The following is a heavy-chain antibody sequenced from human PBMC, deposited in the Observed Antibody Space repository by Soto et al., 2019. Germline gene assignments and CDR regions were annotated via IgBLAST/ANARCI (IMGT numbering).Heavy chain of an antibody. D-gene: IGHD1-26*01. CDR2: ISWDGGST. CDR1: GFSFEDYT. CDR3: AKGIYSGSYNFDY. J-gene: IGHJ4*02. Sequence: GGSLRLSSEGSGFSFEDYTMHWVRQAPGKGLEWVSLISWDGGSTYYADSVKGRFTISRDNSKNSLYLQMNSLRTEDTALYYCAKGIYSGSYNFDYWGQGTLVTVSS. V-gene: IGHV3-43*01.